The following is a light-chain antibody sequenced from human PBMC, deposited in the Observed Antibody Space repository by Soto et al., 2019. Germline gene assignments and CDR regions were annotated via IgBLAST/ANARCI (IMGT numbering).Light chain of an antibody. V-gene: IGLV2-23*02. Sequence: QSVLTQPASVSGSPGQSITISCTGTSNDVGGHNLVSWYQQHPGKVPKLLIYEVTKRPSGVSSRFSGSKSGNTAALTISGLQTEDEADYSCCSFAGRTTIIFGGGTQLTVL. CDR3: CSFAGRTTII. CDR1: SNDVGGHNL. CDR2: EVT. J-gene: IGLJ2*01.